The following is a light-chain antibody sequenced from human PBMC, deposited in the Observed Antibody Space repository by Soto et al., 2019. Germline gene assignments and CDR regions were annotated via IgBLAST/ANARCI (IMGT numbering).Light chain of an antibody. CDR3: QKYDTAPLT. V-gene: IGKV1-27*01. J-gene: IGKJ4*01. CDR1: RDISNY. Sequence: DIQVTQSPSSLSASLGDRVSITCRASRDISNYLAWYQQKPGQVPRLLISGASSLHSGVPSRFSGSRSGTDFTLTISSLQPEDIATYFCQKYDTAPLTFGGGT. CDR2: GAS.